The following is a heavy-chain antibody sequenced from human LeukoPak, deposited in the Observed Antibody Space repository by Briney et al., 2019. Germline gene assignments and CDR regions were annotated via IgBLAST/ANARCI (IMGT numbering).Heavy chain of an antibody. J-gene: IGHJ4*02. CDR3: ARAGTVEMTPLDY. V-gene: IGHV4-59*08. CDR2: IYYSGST. Sequence: SETLSLTCTVSGGSISSYYWSWIRQPPGKGLEWIGYIYYSGSTNYNPSLKSRVTISVDTSKNQFSLKLSSVTAADTAVYYCARAGTVEMTPLDYWGQGTLVTVSS. D-gene: IGHD5-24*01. CDR1: GGSISSYY.